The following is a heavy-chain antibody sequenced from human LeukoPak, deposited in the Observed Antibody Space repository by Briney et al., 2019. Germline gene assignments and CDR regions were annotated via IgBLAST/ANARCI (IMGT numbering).Heavy chain of an antibody. Sequence: GGSLRLSCAASGFTFSTYTMRWVRQAPGKGLEYVSGIASNGGSKHYANSVKGRFTISRDNSKNTVYLQMGSLRAEDMAVYYCAREYCTTNNCYNWGLGYWGQGTLVTVSS. D-gene: IGHD2-2*02. V-gene: IGHV3-64*01. CDR3: AREYCTTNNCYNWGLGY. J-gene: IGHJ4*02. CDR1: GFTFSTYT. CDR2: IASNGGSK.